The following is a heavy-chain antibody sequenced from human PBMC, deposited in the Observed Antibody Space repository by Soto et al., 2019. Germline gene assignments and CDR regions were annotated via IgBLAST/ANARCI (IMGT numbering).Heavy chain of an antibody. CDR3: AKDLYYYDFSLDDS. Sequence: XAALRLSFTVSGFTFSSYSMHWVRQAPGKGLEWVAVVSYDGSIENYADSVRGRFTISRDNSKNTVFLQMNSLRVEDTAVYYCAKDLYYYDFSLDDSWGQGTLVTVSS. CDR2: VSYDGSIE. CDR1: GFTFSSYS. J-gene: IGHJ4*02. V-gene: IGHV3-30*04. D-gene: IGHD3-16*01.